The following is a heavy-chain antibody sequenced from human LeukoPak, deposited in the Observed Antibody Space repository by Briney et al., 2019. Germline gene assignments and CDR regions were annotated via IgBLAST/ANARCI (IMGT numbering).Heavy chain of an antibody. CDR3: ARGRYSGSYLLDY. CDR1: GFNFNTYS. J-gene: IGHJ4*02. V-gene: IGHV3-21*01. Sequence: GGSLRLSCEASGFNFNTYSMAWVRQAPGKGLEWVSPISSSSTYRYYAASVKGRFTISRDNAKNSLYLQMNSLRAEDTALYYCARGRYSGSYLLDYWGQGTLVTVSS. CDR2: ISSSSTYR. D-gene: IGHD1-26*01.